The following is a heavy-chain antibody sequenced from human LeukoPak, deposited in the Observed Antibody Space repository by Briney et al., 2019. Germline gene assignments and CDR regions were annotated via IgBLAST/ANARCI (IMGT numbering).Heavy chain of an antibody. CDR1: GFAFGSYA. Sequence: PGGSLRLSCAASGFAFGSYAMSWVRQAPGEGLEWVSTISGSGGSTYYADSVKGPFTISRDNSKNTLYLQMNSLRAEDTAVYYCAKDYYGSGSYYNWFDPWGQGTLVTVSS. D-gene: IGHD3-10*01. CDR2: ISGSGGST. CDR3: AKDYYGSGSYYNWFDP. V-gene: IGHV3-23*01. J-gene: IGHJ5*02.